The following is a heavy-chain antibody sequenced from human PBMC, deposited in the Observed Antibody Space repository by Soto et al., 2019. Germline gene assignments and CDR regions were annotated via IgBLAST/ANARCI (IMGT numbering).Heavy chain of an antibody. J-gene: IGHJ6*02. CDR1: GGSISSGGYY. Sequence: QVKLQESGPGLVKPSQTLSLTCTVSGGSISSGGYYWSWIRQHPGKGLEWIGYIYYSGSTYYNPSLKSRVTISVDTSKNQFYLKLSSVTAADTAVYYCARERGTDYYYFGMYVWGQGTTVTVSS. CDR2: IYYSGST. CDR3: ARERGTDYYYFGMYV. D-gene: IGHD1-1*01. V-gene: IGHV4-31*03.